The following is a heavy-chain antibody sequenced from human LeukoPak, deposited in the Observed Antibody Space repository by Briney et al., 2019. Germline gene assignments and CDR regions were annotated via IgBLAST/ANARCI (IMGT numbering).Heavy chain of an antibody. CDR2: ISGSGGST. J-gene: IGHJ5*02. Sequence: GGSLRLSCAASGFTFSSYAMSWVRQAPGKGLKWVSAISGSGGSTYYADSVKGRFTISRDNSKNMLYLQMNSLRAEDTAVYYCAKGGGIAVAGRSKANWFDPWGQGTLVTVSS. CDR3: AKGGGIAVAGRSKANWFDP. D-gene: IGHD6-19*01. CDR1: GFTFSSYA. V-gene: IGHV3-23*01.